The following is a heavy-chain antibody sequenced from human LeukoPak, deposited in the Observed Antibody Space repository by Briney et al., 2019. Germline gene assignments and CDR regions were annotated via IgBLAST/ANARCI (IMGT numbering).Heavy chain of an antibody. J-gene: IGHJ4*02. Sequence: GASVKVSCKASGYTFTSYYMHWVRQAPGQGLEWMGIINPSGGSTRYAQKFQGRVTMTRDTSTSTVYMELSSLRSEDTAVYYCARDSSGWYGIDYWGQGTLVTVSS. D-gene: IGHD6-19*01. V-gene: IGHV1-46*01. CDR3: ARDSSGWYGIDY. CDR2: INPSGGST. CDR1: GYTFTSYY.